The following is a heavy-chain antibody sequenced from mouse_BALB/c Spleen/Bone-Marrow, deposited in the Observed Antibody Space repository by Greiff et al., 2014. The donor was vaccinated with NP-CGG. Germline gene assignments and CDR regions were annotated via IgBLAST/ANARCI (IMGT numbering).Heavy chain of an antibody. V-gene: IGHV1-7*01. CDR3: ARGLRDWYFDV. D-gene: IGHD2-4*01. CDR1: GYTFTTYW. CDR2: INPSTGNT. J-gene: IGHJ1*01. Sequence: QVQLQQSGAELAKPGASVKMSCKAPGYTFTTYWIHWVKQRPGQGLEWIGYINPSTGNTEYNQKFRDRATLTADKSSSTPYMQLSSLTSEDSAVYYCARGLRDWYFDVWGAGTTVTVSS.